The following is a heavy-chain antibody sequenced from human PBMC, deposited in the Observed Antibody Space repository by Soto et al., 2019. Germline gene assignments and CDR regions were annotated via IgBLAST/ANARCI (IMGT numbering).Heavy chain of an antibody. Sequence: GGSLRLSCAASGFTFSSYAMSWVRQAPGKGLEWVSAISGSGGSTYYADSVKGRFTISRDNSKNTLYLQMNSLRAEDTAVYYCAKDHPDYCSGGSCYDYYYYGMDVWGQGTTVTVSS. CDR2: ISGSGGST. D-gene: IGHD2-15*01. CDR3: AKDHPDYCSGGSCYDYYYYGMDV. CDR1: GFTFSSYA. V-gene: IGHV3-23*01. J-gene: IGHJ6*02.